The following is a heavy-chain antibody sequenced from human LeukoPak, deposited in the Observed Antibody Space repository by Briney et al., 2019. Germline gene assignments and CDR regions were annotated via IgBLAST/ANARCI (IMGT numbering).Heavy chain of an antibody. V-gene: IGHV3-48*01. CDR1: GFTFSSYS. CDR2: ISYSSRTI. CDR3: ARDPHSLDY. J-gene: IGHJ4*02. Sequence: GGSLRLSCAASGFTFSSYSMNWVRQAPGKGLEWVSYISYSSRTIYYADSVKGRFTISRDNAKNSLYLQMNSLRAEDTAVYYCARDPHSLDYWGQGTRVTVSS.